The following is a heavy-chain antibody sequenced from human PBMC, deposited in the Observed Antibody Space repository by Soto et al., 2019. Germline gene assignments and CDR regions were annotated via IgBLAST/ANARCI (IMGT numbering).Heavy chain of an antibody. CDR3: AREGMNYYHSSGYYYLDY. D-gene: IGHD3-22*01. J-gene: IGHJ4*02. CDR1: GFIFSDYY. V-gene: IGHV3-11*01. Sequence: GGSLRLSCAASGFIFSDYYMSWIRQAPGKGLEWISYISGSDDTIYYADSVKGRFSISRDNAKNSLYLQMNRLRAEDMAVYYCAREGMNYYHSSGYYYLDYWGQGTLVTVSS. CDR2: ISGSDDTI.